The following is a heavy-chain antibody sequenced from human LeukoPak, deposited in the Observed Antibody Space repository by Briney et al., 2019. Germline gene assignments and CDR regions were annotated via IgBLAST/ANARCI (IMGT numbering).Heavy chain of an antibody. CDR1: GFTVSSNY. V-gene: IGHV3-53*01. CDR2: IYSGGST. CDR3: ARVLTARSGGYDAFDI. Sequence: GGSLRLSCAASGFTVSSNYMSWVRQAPGKGLEWVSVIYSGGSTYYADSVKGRFTISRENAKNSLYLQMNSLRAGDTAVYYCARVLTARSGGYDAFDIWGQGTMVTVSS. D-gene: IGHD6-25*01. J-gene: IGHJ3*02.